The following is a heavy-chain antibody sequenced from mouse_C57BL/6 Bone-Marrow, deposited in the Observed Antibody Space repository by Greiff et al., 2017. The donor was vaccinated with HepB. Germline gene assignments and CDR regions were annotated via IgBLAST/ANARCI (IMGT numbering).Heavy chain of an antibody. J-gene: IGHJ1*03. CDR1: GFTFSSYA. D-gene: IGHD1-1*01. CDR3: AREPPLRGGYFDV. V-gene: IGHV5-4*01. Sequence: DVKLVESGGGLVKPGGSLKLSCAASGFTFSSYAMSWVRQTPEKRLEWVATISDGGSYTYYPDNVKGRFTISRDNAKNNLYLQMSHLKSEDTAMYYCAREPPLRGGYFDVWGTGTTVTVSS. CDR2: ISDGGSYT.